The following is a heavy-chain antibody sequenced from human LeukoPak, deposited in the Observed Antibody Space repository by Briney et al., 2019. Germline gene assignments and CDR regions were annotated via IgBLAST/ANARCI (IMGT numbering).Heavy chain of an antibody. V-gene: IGHV1-2*02. CDR2: INPNSGGT. J-gene: IGHJ4*02. CDR3: ARVLSSSWYFSFDY. Sequence: AASVKVSCKASGYTFTGYYMHWVRQAPGQGLEWMGWINPNSGGTNYAQKFQGRVTMTRDTSISTAYMELSRPRSDDTAVYYCARVLSSSWYFSFDYWGQGTLVTVSS. D-gene: IGHD6-13*01. CDR1: GYTFTGYY.